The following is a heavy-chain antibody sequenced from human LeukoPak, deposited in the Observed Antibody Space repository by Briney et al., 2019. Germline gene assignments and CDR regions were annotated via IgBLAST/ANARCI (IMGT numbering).Heavy chain of an antibody. CDR1: GDSVSSNSAA. CDR3: ARDSDDTAMVKVYGETDYLDY. V-gene: IGHV6-1*01. Sequence: SQTLSLTCAISGDSVSSNSAAWNWIRQSPSRGLEWLGRTYYRSKWYNDYAVSVKSRITINPDTSKNQFPLQLNSVTPEDTAVYYCARDSDDTAMVKVYGETDYLDYWGQGTLVTVSS. D-gene: IGHD5-18*01. CDR2: TYYRSKWYN. J-gene: IGHJ4*02.